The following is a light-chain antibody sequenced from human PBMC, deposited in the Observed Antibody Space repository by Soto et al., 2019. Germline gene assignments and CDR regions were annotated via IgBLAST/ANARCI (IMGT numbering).Light chain of an antibody. CDR2: DAS. CDR3: HHRINWPPIT. Sequence: VVLTQSPATLSLSPGERATLSCRASLSVNSFLAWYQQKPGQAPRLLIYDASNRATGIPARFSGSGSGTDFTRTIGSLEPDDFALYYWHHRINWPPITFGQGPRLEF. CDR1: LSVNSF. J-gene: IGKJ5*01. V-gene: IGKV3-11*01.